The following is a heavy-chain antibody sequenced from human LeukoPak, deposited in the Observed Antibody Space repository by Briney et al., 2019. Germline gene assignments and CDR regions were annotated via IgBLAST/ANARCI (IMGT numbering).Heavy chain of an antibody. CDR3: ARSRWLDAFDY. V-gene: IGHV3-30*03. J-gene: IGHJ4*02. Sequence: GGSLRLSCAASGFTFSSYGMHWVRQAPGKGLEWVAVISYDVGKKYYADSVKGRFTISRDNSKNTLYLQMNSLRADDTAVYYCARSRWLDAFDYWGQGTLVTVSS. CDR2: ISYDVGKK. CDR1: GFTFSSYG. D-gene: IGHD6-19*01.